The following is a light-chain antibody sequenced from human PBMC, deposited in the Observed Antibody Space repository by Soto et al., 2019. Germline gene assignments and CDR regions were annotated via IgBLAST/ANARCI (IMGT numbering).Light chain of an antibody. CDR2: AAS. CDR3: QQSYSTSIT. V-gene: IGKV1-39*01. Sequence: DIQMTQSPPSLSASVGDRVTITCQASQDISDSLNWYQQKPGKAPKLLIYAASSLQSGVPSRFSGSGSGTDFTLTISSLQPEDFATYYCQQSYSTSITFGQGTRLEIK. J-gene: IGKJ5*01. CDR1: QDISDS.